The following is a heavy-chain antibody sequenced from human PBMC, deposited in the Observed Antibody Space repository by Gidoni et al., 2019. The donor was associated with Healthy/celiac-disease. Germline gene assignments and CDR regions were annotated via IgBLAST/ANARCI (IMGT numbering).Heavy chain of an antibody. V-gene: IGHV3-30-3*01. D-gene: IGHD3-10*01. CDR1: GFTFSSYA. Sequence: QVQLVESGGGVVQPGRSLRLSCAASGFTFSSYAMHWVRQAPGKGLEWVAVISYDGSNKYYADSVKGRFTISRDNSKNTLYLQMNSLRAEDTAVYYCARVDTMVRGVIITLYYYYGMDVWGQGTTVTVSS. J-gene: IGHJ6*02. CDR2: ISYDGSNK. CDR3: ARVDTMVRGVIITLYYYYGMDV.